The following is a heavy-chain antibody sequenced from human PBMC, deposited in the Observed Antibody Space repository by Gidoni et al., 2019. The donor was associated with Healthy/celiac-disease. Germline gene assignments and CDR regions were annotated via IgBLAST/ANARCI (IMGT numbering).Heavy chain of an antibody. CDR1: GFTFSSYA. Sequence: EVQLLESGGGLVQPGGSLRLSCAASGFTFSSYAMSWVRQAPGKGLEWVSAISGSGGSTYYADSVKGRFTISRDNSKNTLYLQMNSLRAEDTAVYYCAKDFRAAFTAAALGKGYFDYWGQGTLVTVSS. V-gene: IGHV3-23*01. D-gene: IGHD6-13*01. CDR3: AKDFRAAFTAAALGKGYFDY. CDR2: ISGSGGST. J-gene: IGHJ4*02.